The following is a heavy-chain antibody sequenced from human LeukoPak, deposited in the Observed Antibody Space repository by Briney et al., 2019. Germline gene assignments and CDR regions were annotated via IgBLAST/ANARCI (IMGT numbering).Heavy chain of an antibody. J-gene: IGHJ4*02. V-gene: IGHV1-2*04. CDR2: INPTSGDT. CDR1: GYTFAGYF. D-gene: IGHD1-26*01. CDR3: ARDLASTSNWEFDF. Sequence: GASVRVSCKASGYTFAGYFIHWVRQAPGQGLEWMGRINPTSGDTEYAPKFQGWVTMTRDTSISTAYVEVRRLISDDTAGYYCARDLASTSNWEFDFWGQGTLVIVSS.